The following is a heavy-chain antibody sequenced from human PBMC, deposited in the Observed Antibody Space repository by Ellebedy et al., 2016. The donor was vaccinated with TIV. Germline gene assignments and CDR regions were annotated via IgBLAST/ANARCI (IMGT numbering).Heavy chain of an antibody. CDR2: IFYTGRT. CDR3: ARENVDGDRHD. Sequence: SETLSLXCTVSRDSISFNTYNWGWIRQPPGKGLEWIGSIFYTGRTSLNSSLRSRVTVSLDTSKRQFSLKLTSVTAADTAVYYCARENVDGDRHDWGQGTLVTVSS. CDR1: RDSISFNTYN. J-gene: IGHJ4*02. V-gene: IGHV4-39*07. D-gene: IGHD4-17*01.